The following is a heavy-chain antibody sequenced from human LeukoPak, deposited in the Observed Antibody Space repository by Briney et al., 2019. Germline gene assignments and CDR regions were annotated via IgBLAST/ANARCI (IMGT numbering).Heavy chain of an antibody. CDR3: ARVRGYSYDSSDFDY. D-gene: IGHD5-18*01. CDR1: GDSISYYY. J-gene: IGHJ4*02. V-gene: IGHV4-59*01. Sequence: SPSETLSLTCTVSGDSISYYYWSWIRQPPGKGLEWIGKIYYSGNTNYNPSLKSRVTISVDTSKNQFPLKLSSVTAADTAVYYCARVRGYSYDSSDFDYWGQGTLVTVSS. CDR2: IYYSGNT.